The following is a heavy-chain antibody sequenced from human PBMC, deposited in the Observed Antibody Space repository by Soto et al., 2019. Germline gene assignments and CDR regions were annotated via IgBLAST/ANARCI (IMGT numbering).Heavy chain of an antibody. CDR2: INHSGST. J-gene: IGHJ4*02. CDR1: GDSISSSKW. CDR3: ARGERQQQRDY. Sequence: QVQLQESGPGLVKPSGTLSLTCAVSGDSISSSKWWSWVRQPPGKGLEWIGEINHSGSTNYNPSLKXRXXXSXXQSKNQFSLKLSSVSDADTAVYYCARGERQQQRDYWGQGTLVTVSS. V-gene: IGHV4-4*02. D-gene: IGHD6-13*01.